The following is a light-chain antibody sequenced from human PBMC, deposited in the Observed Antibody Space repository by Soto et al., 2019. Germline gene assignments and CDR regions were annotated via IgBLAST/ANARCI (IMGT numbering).Light chain of an antibody. J-gene: IGKJ1*01. V-gene: IGKV3-20*01. CDR2: GAS. CDR3: QQYGGSPT. CDR1: QSVSSSY. Sequence: EIVWAQSPGTLAVSPGGRTILAGRASQSVSSSYLAWYQQIPGQAPRLLIYGASNRAAGIPDRFSGSGSGTDFTLTISRLEPEDFAMYYCQQYGGSPTFGQGTKVDI.